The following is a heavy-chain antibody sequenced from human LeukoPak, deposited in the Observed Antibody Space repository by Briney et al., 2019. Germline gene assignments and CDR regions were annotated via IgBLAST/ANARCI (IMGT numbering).Heavy chain of an antibody. D-gene: IGHD4-23*01. V-gene: IGHV4-34*01. CDR3: ARDGGNLNSDY. J-gene: IGHJ4*02. CDR1: GGSFSGYY. Sequence: SETLSLTCAVYGGSFSGYYWSWIRQPPGKGREWSGEINHSGSTNYNPSLKSRVTISVDTSKNQFSLKLNSVTAADTAVYYCARDGGNLNSDYWGQGTLVTVSS. CDR2: INHSGST.